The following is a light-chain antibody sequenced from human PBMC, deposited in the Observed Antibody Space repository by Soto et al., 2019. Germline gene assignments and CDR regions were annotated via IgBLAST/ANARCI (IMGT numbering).Light chain of an antibody. Sequence: QSVLTQPPSTSGTPGQRVLISCSGSTSNIGSNTVNLYQQFPGTAPKVLIFINDQRPSGVPDRFSGSKSGTSASLAISGLQSEDEADYYCSAWDDSLNGVVFGGGTKLTVL. CDR2: IND. CDR1: TSNIGSNT. J-gene: IGLJ3*02. V-gene: IGLV1-44*01. CDR3: SAWDDSLNGVV.